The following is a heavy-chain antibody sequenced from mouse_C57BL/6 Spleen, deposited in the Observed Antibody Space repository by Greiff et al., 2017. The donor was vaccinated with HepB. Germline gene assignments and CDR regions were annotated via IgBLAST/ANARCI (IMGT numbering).Heavy chain of an antibody. CDR2: ISSGSSTI. CDR1: GFTFSDYE. CDR3: ARDPYDYDCLYWDFDV. Sequence: EVKLVESGGGLVKPGGSLKLSCAASGFTFSDYEMHWVRQAPEKGLEWVAYISSGSSTIYYADTVKGRFTISRDNAKNTLFLQMTRLRSEDTAMYYCARDPYDYDCLYWDFDVWGTGTTVTVSS. J-gene: IGHJ1*03. D-gene: IGHD2-4*01. V-gene: IGHV5-17*01.